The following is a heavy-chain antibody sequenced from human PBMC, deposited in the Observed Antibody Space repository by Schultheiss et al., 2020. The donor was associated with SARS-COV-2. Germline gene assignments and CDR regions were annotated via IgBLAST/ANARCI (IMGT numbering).Heavy chain of an antibody. J-gene: IGHJ6*03. CDR2: IYYSGST. CDR1: GGSVSSGSYY. V-gene: IGHV4-61*01. CDR3: ARMPLYYYYYYMDV. D-gene: IGHD2-2*01. Sequence: GSLRLSCTVSGGSVSSGSYYWSWIRQPPGKGLEWIGYIYYSGSTNYNPSLKSRVTISVDTSKNQFSLKVRSVTAADTAVYYCARMPLYYYYYYMDVWGKGTTVTVAS.